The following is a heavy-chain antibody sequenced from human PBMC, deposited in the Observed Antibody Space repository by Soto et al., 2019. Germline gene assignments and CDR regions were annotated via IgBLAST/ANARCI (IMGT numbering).Heavy chain of an antibody. Sequence: QVPLVESGGGVVQPGRSLRLSCAASGFTFSSYGMHWVRQAPGKGLEWVAATWYDGSNNYYGKSVKGRFTISRDNSKNSIYRQINSLRAEDPAVYYCSGSPGYCTRGVCEIWRSYYGLDVWGEGTTITVSS. V-gene: IGHV3-33*03. CDR1: GFTFSSYG. CDR2: TWYDGSNN. J-gene: IGHJ6*04. D-gene: IGHD2-8*01. CDR3: SGSPGYCTRGVCEIWRSYYGLDV.